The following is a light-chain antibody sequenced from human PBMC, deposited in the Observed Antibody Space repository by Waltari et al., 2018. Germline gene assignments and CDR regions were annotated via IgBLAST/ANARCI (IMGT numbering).Light chain of an antibody. CDR2: DVS. V-gene: IGLV2-14*03. Sequence: HSALTQPASVSGSPGQSNTISCTGTSSAVGGYNYVSWYQQHPGKAPKPMIFDVSNRPSGVSNRFSGSKSGNTASLTVSGLQAEDEADYYCSSYISSDTLELFGGGTSLTVL. J-gene: IGLJ2*01. CDR3: SSYISSDTLEL. CDR1: SSAVGGYNY.